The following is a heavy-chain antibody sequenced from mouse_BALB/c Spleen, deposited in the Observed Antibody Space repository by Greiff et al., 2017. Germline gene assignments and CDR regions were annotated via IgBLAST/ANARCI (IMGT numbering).Heavy chain of an antibody. CDR2: ISYSGST. CDR3: ARYGSSPYYFDY. CDR1: GDSITSGY. D-gene: IGHD1-1*01. V-gene: IGHV3-8*02. Sequence: EVQLQVSGPSLVKPSQTLSLTCSVTGDSITSGYWNWIRKFPGNKLEYMGYISYSGSTYYNPSLKSRISITRDTSKNQYYLQLNSVTTEDTATYYCARYGSSPYYFDYWGQGTTLTVSS. J-gene: IGHJ2*01.